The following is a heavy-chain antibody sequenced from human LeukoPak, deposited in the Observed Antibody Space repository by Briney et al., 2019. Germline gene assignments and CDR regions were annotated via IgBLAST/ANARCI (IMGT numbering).Heavy chain of an antibody. V-gene: IGHV3-30-3*01. D-gene: IGHD6-6*01. J-gene: IGHJ4*02. Sequence: GGSLRFSCAASGFTFSSYAMHWVRQAPGKGLEWVAVISYDGSNKYYADSVKGRFTISRDNSKNTLYLQMNSLRSEDTAVYYCARGGQLGVHFDYWGQGTLVTVSS. CDR3: ARGGQLGVHFDY. CDR1: GFTFSSYA. CDR2: ISYDGSNK.